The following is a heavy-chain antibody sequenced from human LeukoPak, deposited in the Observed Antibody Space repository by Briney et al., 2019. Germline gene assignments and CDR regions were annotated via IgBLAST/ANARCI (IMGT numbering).Heavy chain of an antibody. V-gene: IGHV3-23*01. Sequence: PGGSLRLSCVGSGFTFSSYAMSWVRQAPGKGLEWVSAISGSGGSTYYADSVKGRFTISRDNSKNTLYLQMNSLRAEDTAVYYCAKEGLGYSYGDLDYWGQGTLVTVSS. CDR3: AKEGLGYSYGDLDY. CDR2: ISGSGGST. J-gene: IGHJ4*02. D-gene: IGHD5-18*01. CDR1: GFTFSSYA.